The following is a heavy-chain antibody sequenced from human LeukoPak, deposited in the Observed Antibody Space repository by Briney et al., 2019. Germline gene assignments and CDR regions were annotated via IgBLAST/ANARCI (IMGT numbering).Heavy chain of an antibody. J-gene: IGHJ3*02. CDR3: ARGVNGAFDI. CDR1: GFTFSSYS. CDR2: FSSDDPT. V-gene: IGHV3-53*01. D-gene: IGHD4-23*01. Sequence: PGGSLRLSCAASGFTFSSYSMNWVRQAPGKGLEWVAVFSSDDPTYYADSVKGRFTISRDTSKNTLYPQMNSLGAEDTAVYYCARGVNGAFDIWGQGTMVTVSS.